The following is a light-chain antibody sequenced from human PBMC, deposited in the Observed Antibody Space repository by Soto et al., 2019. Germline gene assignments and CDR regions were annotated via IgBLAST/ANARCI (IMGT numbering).Light chain of an antibody. CDR2: EVS. J-gene: IGLJ1*01. Sequence: QSALTQPASVSGSPGQSITISCTGTSSDVGGYNYVSWYQQHPGKAPKLMIYEVSNRPSGVYNRFSGSKSGNTASLTISGLQAEDEADYYCSSYTSSSTLYVFGTGTKVTVL. V-gene: IGLV2-14*01. CDR3: SSYTSSSTLYV. CDR1: SSDVGGYNY.